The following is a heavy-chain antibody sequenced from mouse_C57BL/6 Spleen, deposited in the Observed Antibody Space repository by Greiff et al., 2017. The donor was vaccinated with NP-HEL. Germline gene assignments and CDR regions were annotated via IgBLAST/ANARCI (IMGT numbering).Heavy chain of an antibody. V-gene: IGHV1-52*01. D-gene: IGHD3-2*02. CDR2: IDPSDSET. Sequence: QVQLQQPGAELVRPGSSVKLSCKASGYTFTSYWMHWVKQRPIQGLEWIGNIDPSDSETHYNQKFKDKATLTVDKSSSTAYMQLSSLTSEDSAVYYCAEVDSSGYCAYWGQGTLVTVSA. J-gene: IGHJ3*01. CDR3: AEVDSSGYCAY. CDR1: GYTFTSYW.